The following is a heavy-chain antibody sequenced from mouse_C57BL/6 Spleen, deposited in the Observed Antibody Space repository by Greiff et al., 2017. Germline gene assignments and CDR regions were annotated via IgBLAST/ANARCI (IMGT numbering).Heavy chain of an antibody. V-gene: IGHV1-50*01. CDR2: IDPSDSYT. J-gene: IGHJ4*01. CDR3: ARMRLRQDYYAMDY. Sequence: QVQLQQPGAELVKPGASVKLSCKASGYTFTSYWMQWVKQRPGQGLEWIGEIDPSDSYTNYNQKFKGKATLTVDTSSSTAYMQLSSLTSEDSAVYDCARMRLRQDYYAMDYWGQGTSVTVSS. CDR1: GYTFTSYW. D-gene: IGHD2-4*01.